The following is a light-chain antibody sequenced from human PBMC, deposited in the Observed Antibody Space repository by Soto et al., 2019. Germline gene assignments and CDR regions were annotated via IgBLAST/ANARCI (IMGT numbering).Light chain of an antibody. CDR3: QSYDSSLSGSV. CDR1: SSNIGAGYD. CDR2: GNS. J-gene: IGLJ3*02. Sequence: QSVLTQPPSVSGAPGQRVTISCTGSSSNIGAGYDVHWYQQLPGTAPKLLIYGNSNRPSGVPDRFSGSKSGTSASLAITGLQAXDEADXYCQSYDSSLSGSVFGGGTKLTVL. V-gene: IGLV1-40*01.